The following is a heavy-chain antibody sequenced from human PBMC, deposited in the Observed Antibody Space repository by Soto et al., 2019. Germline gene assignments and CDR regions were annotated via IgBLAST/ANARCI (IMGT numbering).Heavy chain of an antibody. V-gene: IGHV2-5*02. CDR3: AHHPYYGLAPYSFDY. J-gene: IGHJ4*02. Sequence: ITLKKSGPTLVKPTQTLTLTCTFSGFSLSTSGVGVGWIRQPPGKALEWLAVIYWDDDKRSSSSLKSRLTITKDTSKNQVVLTMTNMDPVDTATYYCAHHPYYGLAPYSFDYWGQGILVPVSS. CDR1: GFSLSTSGVG. CDR2: IYWDDDK. D-gene: IGHD3-10*01.